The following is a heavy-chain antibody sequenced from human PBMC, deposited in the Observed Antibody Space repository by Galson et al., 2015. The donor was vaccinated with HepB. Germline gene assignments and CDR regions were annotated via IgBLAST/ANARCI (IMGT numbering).Heavy chain of an antibody. D-gene: IGHD1-26*01. V-gene: IGHV3-11*01. J-gene: IGHJ3*02. CDR1: GFTFSDYY. CDR2: IKSSGSSI. CDR3: ARDVGATYRRDAFDI. Sequence: SLRLSCAASGFTFSDYYMSWIRQAPGKGLKWVSYIKSSGSSIYYADSVKGRLTISRDNAKNSLYLLMNSLRAEDTAVYYCARDVGATYRRDAFDIWGQGTMLTVSS.